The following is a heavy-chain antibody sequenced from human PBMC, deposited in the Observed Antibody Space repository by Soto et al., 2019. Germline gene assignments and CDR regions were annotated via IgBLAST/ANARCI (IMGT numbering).Heavy chain of an antibody. Sequence: PSDTLSLTCTVSGGSISSGGYYWSWIRQHPGKGLEWIGYIYYSGSTYYNPSLKSRVTISVDTSKNQFSLKLSSVTAADTAVYYCARKAFFSYDNLTGYHDYWGQGTLVTVSS. CDR3: ARKAFFSYDNLTGYHDY. CDR1: GGSISSGGYY. CDR2: IYYSGST. D-gene: IGHD3-9*01. J-gene: IGHJ4*02. V-gene: IGHV4-31*03.